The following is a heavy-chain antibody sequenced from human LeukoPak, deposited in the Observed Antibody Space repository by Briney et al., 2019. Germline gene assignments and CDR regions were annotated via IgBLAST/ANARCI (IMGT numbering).Heavy chain of an antibody. CDR2: IKSKTDSGTT. J-gene: IGHJ4*02. D-gene: IGHD2-2*01. CDR1: GFTFSTAG. CDR3: TTAPAQSDY. V-gene: IGHV3-15*01. Sequence: PGGSLRLSCTASGFTFSTAGMSWVRQAPGKGLEWVGRIKSKTDSGTTDYAAPVKGRFTISRDDSKNTLYLQMNSLKFEDTAVYYCTTAPAQSDYWGQGTLVTVSS.